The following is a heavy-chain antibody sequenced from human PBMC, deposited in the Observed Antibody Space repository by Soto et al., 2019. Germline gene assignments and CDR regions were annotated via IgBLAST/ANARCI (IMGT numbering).Heavy chain of an antibody. CDR3: ARDEGDYVPYYYGMDV. D-gene: IGHD4-17*01. CDR1: GGTFSSYT. CDR2: IIPILGIA. Sequence: QVQLVQSGAEVKKPGSSVKVSCKASGGTFSSYTISWVRQAPGQGLEWMGRIIPILGIANYAQKFQGRVTITXAKXTXTAYMGLSSLRSEDPAVYYCARDEGDYVPYYYGMDVWGQGTTVTVSS. V-gene: IGHV1-69*08. J-gene: IGHJ6*02.